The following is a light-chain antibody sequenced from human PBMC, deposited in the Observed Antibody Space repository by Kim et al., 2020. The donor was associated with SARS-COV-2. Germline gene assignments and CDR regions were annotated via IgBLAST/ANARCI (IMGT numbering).Light chain of an antibody. V-gene: IGLV3-21*04. CDR3: QVWDSSSDHVA. CDR1: NIASKC. CDR2: YDS. J-gene: IGLJ2*01. Sequence: AAGKTTWITRGGTNIASKCVHWYQQQPGPAPVLVIYYDSDRPSGIPERFSGSNSWNTATLTISRGEAGDEADYYCQVWDSSSDHVAFGGGTQLTVL.